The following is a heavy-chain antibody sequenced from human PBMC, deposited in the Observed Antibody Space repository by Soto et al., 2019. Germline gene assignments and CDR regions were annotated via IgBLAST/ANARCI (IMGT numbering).Heavy chain of an antibody. V-gene: IGHV1-2*02. D-gene: IGHD1-26*01. CDR2: INTKTGGT. CDR1: GYSFTDYY. Sequence: QVHLVQSGAEVKKPGASVKVSCKASGYSFTDYYMHWVRQAPGQGLEWMGWINTKTGGTNYAQRVQGRVTMTGDTSINTAYMELSRLRSDATAVYYCARVGPTGGFDPWGQGTVVTVSS. J-gene: IGHJ5*02. CDR3: ARVGPTGGFDP.